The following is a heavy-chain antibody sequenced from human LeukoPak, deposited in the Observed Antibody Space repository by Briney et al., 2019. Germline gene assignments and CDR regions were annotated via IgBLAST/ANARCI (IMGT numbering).Heavy chain of an antibody. J-gene: IGHJ4*02. CDR3: ARAGLRRTDS. CDR1: GGSFSGYY. Sequence: PSETLSLTCAVYGGSFSGYYWSWIRQPPGKGLEWIGEINHSGSTNYNPSLKSRVTISVDTSENQFSLTMSSVTTAPPVAYYCARAGLRRTDSSGQRNLVTVSS. D-gene: IGHD5-12*01. CDR2: INHSGST. V-gene: IGHV4-34*01.